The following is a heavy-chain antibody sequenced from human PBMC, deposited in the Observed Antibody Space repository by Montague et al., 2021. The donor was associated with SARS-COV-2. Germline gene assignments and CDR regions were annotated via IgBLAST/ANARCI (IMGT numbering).Heavy chain of an antibody. D-gene: IGHD3-10*02. CDR1: GGSISSYY. V-gene: IGHV4-59*01. CDR3: ARATSVRGAVSWFDP. CDR2: IYYSGST. J-gene: IGHJ5*02. Sequence: SETLSLTCTVSGGSISSYYWSWIRQPPGKGLEWIGYIYYSGSTNYNPSLKSRVTISVDTSKNQFSLKLTSLIAADTAVYYCARATSVRGAVSWFDPWGQGILVSVSS.